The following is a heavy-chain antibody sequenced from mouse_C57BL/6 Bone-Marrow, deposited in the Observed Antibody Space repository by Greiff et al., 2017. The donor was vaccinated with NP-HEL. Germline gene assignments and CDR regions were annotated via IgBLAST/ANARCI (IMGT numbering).Heavy chain of an antibody. J-gene: IGHJ2*01. V-gene: IGHV3-6*01. CDR1: GYSITSGYY. Sequence: EVQLQQSGPGLVKPSQSLSLTCSVTGYSITSGYYWNWIRQFPGNKLEWMGYISYDGSNNYNPSLKNRISITRDTSKNQFFLKLNSVTTEDTATYYCARETTVVLYYFDYWGQGTTLTVSS. CDR2: ISYDGSN. D-gene: IGHD1-1*01. CDR3: ARETTVVLYYFDY.